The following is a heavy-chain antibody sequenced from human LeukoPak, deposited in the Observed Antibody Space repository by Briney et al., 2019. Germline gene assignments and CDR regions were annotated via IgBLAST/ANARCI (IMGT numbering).Heavy chain of an antibody. J-gene: IGHJ4*02. CDR3: ARDTYYDFWSGYYLLYFDY. Sequence: SETLSLTCAVYGGSFCCYYWSWIRQPPGKGLEWIGEINHSGGTNYNPSLKSRVTISVDTSKNQFSLKLSSVTAADAAVYYCARDTYYDFWSGYYLLYFDYWGQGTLVTVSS. CDR1: GGSFCCYY. V-gene: IGHV4-34*01. D-gene: IGHD3-3*01. CDR2: INHSGGT.